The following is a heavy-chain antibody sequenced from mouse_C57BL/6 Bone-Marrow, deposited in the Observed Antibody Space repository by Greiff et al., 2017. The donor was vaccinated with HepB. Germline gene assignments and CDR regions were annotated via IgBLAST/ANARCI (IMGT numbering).Heavy chain of an antibody. V-gene: IGHV1-53*01. Sequence: QVQLQQPGTELVKPGASVKLSCKASGYTFTSYWMHWVKQRPGQGLEWIGNINPSNGGTNYNEKFKSKATLTVDKSSSTAYMQLSSLTSEDSAVDYCASPRTGTDWYFDVWGTGTTVTVSS. CDR2: INPSNGGT. J-gene: IGHJ1*03. D-gene: IGHD4-1*01. CDR3: ASPRTGTDWYFDV. CDR1: GYTFTSYW.